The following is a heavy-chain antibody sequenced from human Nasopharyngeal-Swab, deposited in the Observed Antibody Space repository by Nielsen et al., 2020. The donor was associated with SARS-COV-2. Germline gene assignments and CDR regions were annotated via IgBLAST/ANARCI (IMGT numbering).Heavy chain of an antibody. Sequence: ASVKVSCKASGYTFTGYYMHWVRQAPGQGLEWMGRINLNSGGTNYAQKFQGRVTMTRDTSISTAYMELSRLRSDDTAVYYCARDPTSVAGTGDYYYGMDVWGQGTTVTVSS. CDR1: GYTFTGYY. V-gene: IGHV1-2*06. J-gene: IGHJ6*02. CDR3: ARDPTSVAGTGDYYYGMDV. CDR2: INLNSGGT. D-gene: IGHD6-19*01.